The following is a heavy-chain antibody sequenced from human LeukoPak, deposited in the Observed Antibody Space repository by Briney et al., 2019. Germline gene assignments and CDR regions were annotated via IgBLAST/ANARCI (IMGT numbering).Heavy chain of an antibody. CDR3: ARWGLGSYLLREAFDI. J-gene: IGHJ3*02. D-gene: IGHD1-26*01. V-gene: IGHV1-2*02. CDR1: GYAFTGYY. Sequence: ASGKVSCKASGYAFTGYYMHWVRQAPGQGLEWMGWINPNSGGTNYAQKFQGRVTMTRDTSISTAYMELSRLRSDDTAVYYCARWGLGSYLLREAFDIWGQGTMVTVSS. CDR2: INPNSGGT.